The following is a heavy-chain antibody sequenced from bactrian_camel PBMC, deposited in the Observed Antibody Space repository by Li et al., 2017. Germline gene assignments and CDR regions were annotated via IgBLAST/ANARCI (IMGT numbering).Heavy chain of an antibody. J-gene: IGHJ4*01. D-gene: IGHD6*01. V-gene: IGHV3S40*01. CDR3: AALRDGGSWCLLPPLLEGDYEY. Sequence: DVQLVESGRGLVQPGGSLTLSCAASGFTFSTADMNWVRQVLGKGLEWVSTIEGGYSDTYYPVSVKGRFTISRDNAKDTLYLQMNSLQPEDTATYYCAALRDGGSWCLLPPLLEGDYEYWGQGTQVTVS. CDR1: GFTFSTAD. CDR2: IEGGYSDT.